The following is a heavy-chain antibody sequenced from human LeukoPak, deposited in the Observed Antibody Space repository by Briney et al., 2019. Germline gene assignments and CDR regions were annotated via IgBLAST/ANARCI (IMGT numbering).Heavy chain of an antibody. CDR1: GFTFSSYW. Sequence: PGGSLRLSCAASGFTFSSYWMSWVRQAPGKGLEWVANIKQDGSEKYYVDSVKGRFTISRDNAKNSLYLQMNSLRDEDTAVYYCARDSMTTVVTFDYWGQGTLVTVSS. J-gene: IGHJ4*02. CDR3: ARDSMTTVVTFDY. D-gene: IGHD4-17*01. CDR2: IKQDGSEK. V-gene: IGHV3-7*01.